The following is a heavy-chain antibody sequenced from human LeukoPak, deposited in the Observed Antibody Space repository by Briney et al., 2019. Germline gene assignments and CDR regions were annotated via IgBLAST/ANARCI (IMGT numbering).Heavy chain of an antibody. D-gene: IGHD6-19*01. J-gene: IGHJ4*02. CDR3: ASLPWLVRWIYY. V-gene: IGHV3-21*01. Sequence: GGSLRLSCVASGFTFSSLAMNWVRQATGKGLEWVSSISSNSSYIQYADSVKGRFTISRDNARNSLYLQMNNLRAEDTAVYYCASLPWLVRWIYYWGQGTLVTVSS. CDR1: GFTFSSLA. CDR2: ISSNSSYI.